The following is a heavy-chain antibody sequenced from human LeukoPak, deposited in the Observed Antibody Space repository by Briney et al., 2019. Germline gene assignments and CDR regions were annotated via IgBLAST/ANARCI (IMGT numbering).Heavy chain of an antibody. CDR2: INSRSSTI. D-gene: IGHD6-19*01. CDR3: ARDRHSTGWYYFDY. Sequence: PGGSLRLSCTASGFTFTSYSMNWVRQTPGKGLEWVSYINSRSSTIYYADSVKGRFTISRDNAKNSQYLQMNSLRDEDTAVYYCARDRHSTGWYYFDYWGQGTLVTVSS. V-gene: IGHV3-48*02. J-gene: IGHJ4*02. CDR1: GFTFTSYS.